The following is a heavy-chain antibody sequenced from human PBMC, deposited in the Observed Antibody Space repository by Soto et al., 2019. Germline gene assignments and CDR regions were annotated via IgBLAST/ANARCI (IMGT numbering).Heavy chain of an antibody. Sequence: LRLSCAGPGITFSSSRMNWVRQAPGKGLEWVSSISSSSSYIYYADSVKGRFTISRDNAKNSLYLQMNSLRAEDTAVYYCARIYYGMDVWGQGTTVTVSS. CDR1: GITFSSSR. J-gene: IGHJ6*02. V-gene: IGHV3-21*01. CDR3: ARIYYGMDV. CDR2: ISSSSSYI.